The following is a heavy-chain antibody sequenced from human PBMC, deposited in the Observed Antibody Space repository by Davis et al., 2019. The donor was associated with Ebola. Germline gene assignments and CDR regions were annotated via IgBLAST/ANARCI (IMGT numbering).Heavy chain of an antibody. CDR3: TRSGSEEY. J-gene: IGHJ4*02. CDR1: GFTFSGSA. CDR2: IRSKANTYAT. Sequence: GGSLRLSCAASGFTFSGSAMHWVRQASGKGLEWVGRIRSKANTYATAYAASVKGRFTISRDDSKNTAYLQMNSLKTEDTAVYYCTRSGSEEYWGQGTLVTVSS. D-gene: IGHD1-26*01. V-gene: IGHV3-73*01.